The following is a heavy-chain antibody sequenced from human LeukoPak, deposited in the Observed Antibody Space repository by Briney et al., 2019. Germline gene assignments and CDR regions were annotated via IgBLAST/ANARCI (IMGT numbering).Heavy chain of an antibody. CDR1: GFTFSSYA. D-gene: IGHD4-17*01. CDR3: ARIYGDYYYYGMDV. J-gene: IGHJ6*02. Sequence: GGSLRLSCAASGFTFSSYAMSWVRQAPGKGLVWVSRINSDGSSTSYADSVKGRFTISRDNAKNTLYLQMNSLRAEDTAVYYCARIYGDYYYYGMDVWGQGTTVTVSS. CDR2: INSDGSST. V-gene: IGHV3-74*01.